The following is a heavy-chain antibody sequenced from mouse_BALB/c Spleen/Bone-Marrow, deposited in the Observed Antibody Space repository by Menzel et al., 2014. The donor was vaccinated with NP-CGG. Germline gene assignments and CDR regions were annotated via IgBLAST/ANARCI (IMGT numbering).Heavy chain of an antibody. CDR3: ARPIFL. Sequence: EVMLVESGADLVKPGASVKLSCTASGFNIKDTYMHWVKQTPEHVLEWIGRIDPANGNTKYDPKFQGKATITADTSSNTAYLQLSSLTSEDTAVYYCARPIFLWGQGTSVTVSS. V-gene: IGHV14-3*02. CDR1: GFNIKDTY. J-gene: IGHJ4*01. CDR2: IDPANGNT.